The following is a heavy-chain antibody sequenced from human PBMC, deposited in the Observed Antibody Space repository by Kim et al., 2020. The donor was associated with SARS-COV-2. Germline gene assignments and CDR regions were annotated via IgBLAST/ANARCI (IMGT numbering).Heavy chain of an antibody. CDR2: INPNSGGT. V-gene: IGHV1-2*02. CDR1: GYTFTGYY. CDR3: ARDDCSSTSCYIGSYAFDI. D-gene: IGHD2-2*02. J-gene: IGHJ3*02. Sequence: ASVKVSCKASGYTFTGYYMHWVRQAPGQGLEWMGWINPNSGGTNYAQKFQGRVTMTRDTSISTAYMELSRLRSDDTAVYYCARDDCSSTSCYIGSYAFDIWGQGTMVTVSS.